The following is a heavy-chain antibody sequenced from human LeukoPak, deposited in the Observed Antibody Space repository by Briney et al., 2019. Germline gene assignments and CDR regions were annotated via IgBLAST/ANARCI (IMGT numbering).Heavy chain of an antibody. CDR3: ANDDVFLWVGEGYYMDV. CDR1: GFTFSSFG. D-gene: IGHD3-10*01. Sequence: GGSLRLSCAASGFTFSSFGMHWVRQAPGKGLEWVAFIRYDGGNKYYADSVKGRFTISRDNSKNTLKQQMNSMRAEDTARYYGANDDVFLWVGEGYYMDVWGKGTTVTISS. V-gene: IGHV3-30*02. J-gene: IGHJ6*03. CDR2: IRYDGGNK.